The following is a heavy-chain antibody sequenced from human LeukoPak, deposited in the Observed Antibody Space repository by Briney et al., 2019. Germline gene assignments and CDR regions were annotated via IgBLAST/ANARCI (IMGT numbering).Heavy chain of an antibody. CDR3: VRGSRVYCGGDCYYY. CDR2: INPSGST. D-gene: IGHD2-21*02. J-gene: IGHJ4*02. V-gene: IGHV4-34*01. CDR1: GGSFSGYY. Sequence: SETLSLTCTVFGGSFSGYYWSWIRQPPDKGLEWIGEINPSGSTNYNPSLKTRVTISTDTSKNHFSLNLNSVTAADTGVYYCVRGSRVYCGGDCYYYWGQGTPVTVSS.